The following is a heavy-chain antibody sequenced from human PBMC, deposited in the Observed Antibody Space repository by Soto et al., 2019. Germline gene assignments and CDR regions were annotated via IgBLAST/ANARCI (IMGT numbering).Heavy chain of an antibody. J-gene: IGHJ4*02. Sequence: AGGSLRLSCAASGFTFSDYYMSWIRQAPGKGLEWVSYISSSSSYTNYADSVKGRFTISRDNAKNSLFLQMNSLRAEDTAVYYCARDQNFCSSTSCPIDYWGQGTLVTVSS. D-gene: IGHD2-2*01. CDR3: ARDQNFCSSTSCPIDY. CDR2: ISSSSSYT. CDR1: GFTFSDYY. V-gene: IGHV3-11*06.